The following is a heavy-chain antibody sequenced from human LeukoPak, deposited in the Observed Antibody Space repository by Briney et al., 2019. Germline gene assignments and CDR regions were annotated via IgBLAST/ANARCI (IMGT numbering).Heavy chain of an antibody. V-gene: IGHV1-18*01. CDR3: ARDEPLDVVVVAATLFDY. CDR2: ISAYNGNT. CDR1: GYTFTSYG. J-gene: IGHJ4*02. D-gene: IGHD2-15*01. Sequence: ASVKVSFKASGYTFTSYGISWVRQAPGQGLGWMGWISAYNGNTNYSQKLPGRVTMTTDTSTSTAYMELRSLRSDDTAVYYCARDEPLDVVVVAATLFDYWGQGTLVTVSS.